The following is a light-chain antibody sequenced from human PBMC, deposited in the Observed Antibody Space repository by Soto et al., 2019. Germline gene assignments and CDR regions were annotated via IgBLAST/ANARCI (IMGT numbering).Light chain of an antibody. J-gene: IGKJ3*01. CDR1: QSVSSY. CDR3: QQRSNWPT. V-gene: IGKV3-11*01. Sequence: EIVLTQSPATLSLSPGERATLSCRAGQSVSSYLAWYQQKPGQAPRLRIYDASNRATGIPARFSGSGSGTDFTLTISSLEPEDFAVYYCQQRSNWPTFGPGTKVDIK. CDR2: DAS.